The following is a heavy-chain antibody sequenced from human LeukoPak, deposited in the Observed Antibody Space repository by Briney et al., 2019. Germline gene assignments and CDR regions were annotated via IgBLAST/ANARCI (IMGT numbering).Heavy chain of an antibody. CDR1: GGSVSSGTYY. J-gene: IGHJ4*02. D-gene: IGHD3-10*01. CDR3: ARGTGEFDY. V-gene: IGHV4-61*01. Sequence: SETLSLTCTVSGGSVSSGTYYWSWIRQPPGKGLEWIGYIYYSGTTNYNPSLKSRVTISIDTSKNQFSLKLSSVTAADTAVYYCARGTGEFDYWGQGTLVTVSS. CDR2: IYYSGTT.